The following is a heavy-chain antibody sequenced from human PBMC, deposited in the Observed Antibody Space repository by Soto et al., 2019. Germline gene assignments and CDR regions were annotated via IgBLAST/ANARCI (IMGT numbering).Heavy chain of an antibody. V-gene: IGHV5-10-1*02. J-gene: IGHJ5*02. Sequence: GESLKIPCKGSGYSFTSYWISRVRQMPGKGLEWMGRIDPSDSYTNYSPSFQDHVTITADKSISTAYLQWSSLKDSETAMYYCARHGKNYVFWSGYHPGWFDPWGQGTLVTVSS. CDR3: ARHGKNYVFWSGYHPGWFDP. CDR1: GYSFTSYW. CDR2: IDPSDSYT. D-gene: IGHD3-3*01.